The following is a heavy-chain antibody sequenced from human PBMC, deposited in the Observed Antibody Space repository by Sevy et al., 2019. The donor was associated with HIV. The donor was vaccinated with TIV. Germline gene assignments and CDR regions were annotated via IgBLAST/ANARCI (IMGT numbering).Heavy chain of an antibody. V-gene: IGHV3-48*02. Sequence: GGSLRLSCVASGFPFSHYAMNWVRQAPGKGLERISYINSDSDTVYYADSVKGRFTISRDDAKNSLYLHMNSLRDEDTAVYYCARERGTYYDTTGYPYLLEAGFDYWCQGTLVTVSS. J-gene: IGHJ4*02. D-gene: IGHD3-10*01. CDR3: ARERGTYYDTTGYPYLLEAGFDY. CDR1: GFPFSHYA. CDR2: INSDSDTV.